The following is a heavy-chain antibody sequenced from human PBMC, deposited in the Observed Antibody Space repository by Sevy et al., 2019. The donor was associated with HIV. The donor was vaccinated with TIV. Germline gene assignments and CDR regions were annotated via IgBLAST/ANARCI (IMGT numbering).Heavy chain of an antibody. J-gene: IGHJ4*02. D-gene: IGHD5-18*01. V-gene: IGHV4-61*01. Sequence: SETLSLTCTVSGCSVSSGNYYWSWIRQPPGKGLECVGYIYYSGSTNYNPSLESRVTISIDTSKNQFSLKLRSVTAADTAVYYCARDNFGYGNYFDYWGQGTLVTVSS. CDR1: GCSVSSGNYY. CDR2: IYYSGST. CDR3: ARDNFGYGNYFDY.